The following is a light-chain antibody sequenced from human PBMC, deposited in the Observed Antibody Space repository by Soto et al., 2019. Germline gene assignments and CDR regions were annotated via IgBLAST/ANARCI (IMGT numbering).Light chain of an antibody. Sequence: QSALTQPASVSGSPGQSIAISCTGTSSDVSGYNYVSWYQQLPGKAPKLLISEVSNRPSGVSHRFSGSKSGNTASLTISGLQAEDEADYYCSSYRTGGPFVFGTGTKVTVL. CDR2: EVS. CDR1: SSDVSGYNY. V-gene: IGLV2-14*01. CDR3: SSYRTGGPFV. J-gene: IGLJ1*01.